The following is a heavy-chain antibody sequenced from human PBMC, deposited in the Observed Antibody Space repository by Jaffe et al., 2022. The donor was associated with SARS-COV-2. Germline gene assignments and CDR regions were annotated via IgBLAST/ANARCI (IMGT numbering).Heavy chain of an antibody. V-gene: IGHV3-23*01. CDR2: ISYSGDST. J-gene: IGHJ4*02. CDR1: GFTFTSYA. D-gene: IGHD3-3*01. CDR3: ANFWSGYLDTYFDS. Sequence: EVQLLESGGGLVQPGGSLRLSCAASGFTFTSYAMSWVRQAPGKGLEWVSAISYSGDSTYYADSVKGRFTISRDNSKNTLYLLMISLRAEDTAVYYCANFWSGYLDTYFDSWGQGTLVTVSS.